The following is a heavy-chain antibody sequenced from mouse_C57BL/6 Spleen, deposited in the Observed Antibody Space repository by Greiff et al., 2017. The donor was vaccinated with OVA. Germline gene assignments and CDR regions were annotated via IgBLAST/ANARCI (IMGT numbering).Heavy chain of an antibody. J-gene: IGHJ2*01. CDR1: GFTFSSYG. V-gene: IGHV5-6*02. CDR2: ISSGGSYT. D-gene: IGHD1-1*01. Sequence: DVMLVESGGDLVKPGGSLKLSCAASGFTFSSYGMSWVRPTPDKRLEWVATISSGGSYTYYPDSVKGRFTISRDNAKNTLYLQMSSLKSEDTAMYYCARRGGTTVVATPYYFDYWGQGTTLTVSS. CDR3: ARRGGTTVVATPYYFDY.